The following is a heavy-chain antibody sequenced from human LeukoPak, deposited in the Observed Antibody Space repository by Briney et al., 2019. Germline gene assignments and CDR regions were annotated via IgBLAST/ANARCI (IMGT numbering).Heavy chain of an antibody. Sequence: SETLSLTCTVSSGSISSYYWIWIRQPPGKGLEWIGYIYYSGNTNYNPSLKSRVTISVDTSKNQFSLNLSSVTAADTAVYYCARAPGGNPTTHYFDYWGQGTLVTVSS. J-gene: IGHJ4*02. CDR3: ARAPGGNPTTHYFDY. CDR1: SGSISSYY. V-gene: IGHV4-59*01. D-gene: IGHD1-14*01. CDR2: IYYSGNT.